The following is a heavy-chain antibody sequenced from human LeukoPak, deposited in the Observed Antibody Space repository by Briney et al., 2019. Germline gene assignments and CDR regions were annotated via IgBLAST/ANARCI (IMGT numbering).Heavy chain of an antibody. CDR1: GYTFTSYY. D-gene: IGHD3-10*01. CDR3: ARDTSSFGEPYYYMDV. CDR2: INPSGGST. V-gene: IGHV1-46*01. Sequence: ASVKVSCKASGYTFTSYYMHWVRQAAGQGLEWMGIINPSGGSTSYAQKFQGRVTMTRDMSTSTVYMELSSLRSEDTAVYYCARDTSSFGEPYYYMDVWGKGTTVTVSS. J-gene: IGHJ6*03.